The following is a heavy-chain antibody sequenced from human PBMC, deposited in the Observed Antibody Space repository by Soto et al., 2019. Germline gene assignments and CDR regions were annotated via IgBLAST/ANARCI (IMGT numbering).Heavy chain of an antibody. V-gene: IGHV3-11*01. CDR2: ISSSGTGI. CDR1: GFTFRDYY. Sequence: PGGSLRLSCAASGFTFRDYYMTWIRQAPGKGLEWVSYISSSGTGIYYPDSVRGRFTISRDNAKNSLYLQMSSLRAEDTAVYYCARAYSDASDIWGKGTRVTVSS. CDR3: ARAYSDASDI. D-gene: IGHD2-15*01. J-gene: IGHJ3*02.